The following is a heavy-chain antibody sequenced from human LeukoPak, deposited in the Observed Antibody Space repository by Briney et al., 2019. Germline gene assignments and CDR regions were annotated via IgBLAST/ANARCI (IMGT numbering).Heavy chain of an antibody. CDR2: ISGSGGRT. J-gene: IGHJ4*02. V-gene: IGHV3-23*01. D-gene: IGHD6-19*01. CDR3: EKAEGGSSGWRFDY. CDR1: GFTISSYN. Sequence: GGSLRLSCAASGFTISSYNMNWVRQAPGKGLEWVSAISGSGGRTYYADSVKGRFTISRDSSKNTLYLQMNSLRAEDTAVYYCEKAEGGSSGWRFDYWGQGTLVTVSS.